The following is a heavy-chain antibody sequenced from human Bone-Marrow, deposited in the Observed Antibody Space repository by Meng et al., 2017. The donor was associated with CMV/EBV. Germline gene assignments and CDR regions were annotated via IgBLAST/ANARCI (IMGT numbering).Heavy chain of an antibody. Sequence: GALKISCAASGFTFSNYGMNWVRQAPGKGLERLSSISSSSSFKDYADSVKGRFTISRDNAKNSLYLQMNNLRAEDTAVYYCARDSGGLYGSGSYYYYGLDVWGQGTTVTVSS. D-gene: IGHD3-10*01. CDR3: ARDSGGLYGSGSYYYYGLDV. V-gene: IGHV3-21*01. J-gene: IGHJ6*02. CDR1: GFTFSNYG. CDR2: ISSSSSFK.